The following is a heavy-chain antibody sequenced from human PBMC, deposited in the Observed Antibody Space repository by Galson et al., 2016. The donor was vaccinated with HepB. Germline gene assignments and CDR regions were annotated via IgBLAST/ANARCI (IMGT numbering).Heavy chain of an antibody. J-gene: IGHJ5*02. CDR2: FDPEDGET. D-gene: IGHD1-26*01. CDR3: VTEVRAWVDWFDP. V-gene: IGHV1-24*01. CDR1: GYSLTELS. Sequence: SVKVSCKVSGYSLTELSMHWVRQAPGKGLEWMGGFDPEDGETVYAQKFQGRVTMTEDTSTDTAYMELSSLGSEDTAVYYCVTEVRAWVDWFDPWGQGTLVTVSS.